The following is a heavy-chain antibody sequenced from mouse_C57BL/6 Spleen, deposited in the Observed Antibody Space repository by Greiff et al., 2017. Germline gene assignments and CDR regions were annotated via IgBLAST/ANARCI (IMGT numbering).Heavy chain of an antibody. CDR1: GYAFSSSW. Sequence: QVQLQQSGPELVKPGASVKISCKASGYAFSSSWMNWVKQRPGKGLEWIGRIYPGDGDTNYNGKFKGKATLTADKSSSTAYMQLSSLTSEDSAVYFCARSRTLYYFDYWGQGTTLTVSS. CDR3: ARSRTLYYFDY. V-gene: IGHV1-82*01. J-gene: IGHJ2*01. CDR2: IYPGDGDT.